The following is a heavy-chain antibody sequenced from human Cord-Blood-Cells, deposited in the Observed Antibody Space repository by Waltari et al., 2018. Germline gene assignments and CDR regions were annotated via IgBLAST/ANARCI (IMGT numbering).Heavy chain of an antibody. Sequence: EVRLVASGGGWVKPGGSLRLSCAASGFTFSNPWMRWVRKAPGKGLEWVGRIKSKTDGGTTDYAAPVKGRFTISRDDSKNTLYLQMSSLKTEDTAVYYCTTYFSSGSYYFDYWGQGTLVTVSS. CDR2: IKSKTDGGTT. CDR3: TTYFSSGSYYFDY. CDR1: GFTFSNPW. V-gene: IGHV3-15*01. D-gene: IGHD1-26*01. J-gene: IGHJ4*02.